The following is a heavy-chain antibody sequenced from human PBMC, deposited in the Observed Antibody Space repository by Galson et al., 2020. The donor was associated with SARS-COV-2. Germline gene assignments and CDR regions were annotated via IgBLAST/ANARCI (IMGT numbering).Heavy chain of an antibody. CDR3: AKDIVTAAGTYGYYYYYGMDV. D-gene: IGHD6-13*01. CDR1: GFTFDDYA. CDR2: ISWNSGSI. V-gene: IGHV3-9*01. Sequence: GGSLRLSCAASGFTFDDYAMHWVRQAPGKGLEWVSGISWNSGSIGYADSVKGRFTISRDNAKNSLYLQMNSLRAEDTALYYCAKDIVTAAGTYGYYYYYGMDVWGQGTTVTVSS. J-gene: IGHJ6*02.